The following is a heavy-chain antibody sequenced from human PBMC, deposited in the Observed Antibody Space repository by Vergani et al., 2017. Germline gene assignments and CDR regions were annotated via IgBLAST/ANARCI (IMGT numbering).Heavy chain of an antibody. Sequence: VQLVESGGGLVQPGGSLRLSCAASGFTFSSYGMHWVRQAPGKGLEWVAVISYDGSNKYYADSVKGRFTISRDNSKNTLYLQMNSLRAEDTAVYYCAKYPLGTEIAVAGGWGQGTLVTVSS. D-gene: IGHD6-19*01. CDR3: AKYPLGTEIAVAGG. CDR2: ISYDGSNK. J-gene: IGHJ4*02. CDR1: GFTFSSYG. V-gene: IGHV3-30*18.